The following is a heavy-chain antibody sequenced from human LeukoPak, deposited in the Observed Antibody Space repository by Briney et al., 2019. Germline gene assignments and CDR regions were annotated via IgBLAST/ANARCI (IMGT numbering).Heavy chain of an antibody. CDR2: INPNSGGT. CDR1: GYTFTVYY. D-gene: IGHD3-22*01. Sequence: ASVTVSCKASGYTFTVYYMHWVRQAPGQGLEWMGWINPNSGGTNYAQKFQGRVTMTRDTSISTAYMELSRLRSDDTAVYYCARGSITMIVVVTHFDYWGQGTLVTVSS. V-gene: IGHV1-2*02. J-gene: IGHJ4*02. CDR3: ARGSITMIVVVTHFDY.